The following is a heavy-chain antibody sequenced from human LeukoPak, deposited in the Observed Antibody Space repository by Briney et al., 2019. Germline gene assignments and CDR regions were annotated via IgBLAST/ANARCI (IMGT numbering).Heavy chain of an antibody. V-gene: IGHV4-34*01. CDR1: GGSFSGYH. Sequence: SETLSLTCAVYGGSFSGYHWSWIRQPPGKGLEWIGEINHSGSTNYNPSLKSRVTISVDTSKNQFSLKLSSVTAADTAVYYCARGRYNWNDGAYYWFDPWGQGTLVTVSS. CDR2: INHSGST. D-gene: IGHD1-20*01. CDR3: ARGRYNWNDGAYYWFDP. J-gene: IGHJ5*02.